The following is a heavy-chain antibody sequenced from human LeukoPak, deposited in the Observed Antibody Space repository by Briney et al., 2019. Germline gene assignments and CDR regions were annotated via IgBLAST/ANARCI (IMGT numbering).Heavy chain of an antibody. J-gene: IGHJ4*02. D-gene: IGHD5-12*01. V-gene: IGHV4-38-2*02. CDR3: ARDSSAYDLGFDY. Sequence: SETLSLTCTVSGYSISSGYYWGWIRQPPGRGLEWIGSIYHSGSTNFNPSLKSRVTISIDTSKNQFSLELNSVTAADTAVYYCARDSSAYDLGFDYWGQGTLVTVSS. CDR2: IYHSGST. CDR1: GYSISSGYY.